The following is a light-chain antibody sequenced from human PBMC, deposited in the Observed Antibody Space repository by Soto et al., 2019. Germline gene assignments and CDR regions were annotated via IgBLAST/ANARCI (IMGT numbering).Light chain of an antibody. CDR3: QQRGHWYT. CDR2: DAS. Sequence: EIVLTQSPATLSLSPGERATLSCRASQSVSSYLGWYQQKPGQAPRLLIYDASNRATGTPARFSGSGSGTDFTLTISSLEPEDFAVYHCQQRGHWYTFGHGTKLEIK. J-gene: IGKJ2*01. CDR1: QSVSSY. V-gene: IGKV3-11*01.